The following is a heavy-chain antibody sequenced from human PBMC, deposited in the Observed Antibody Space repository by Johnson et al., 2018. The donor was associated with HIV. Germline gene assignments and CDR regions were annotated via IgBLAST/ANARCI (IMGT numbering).Heavy chain of an antibody. CDR2: ISYDGSSI. V-gene: IGHV3-30*03. CDR1: GFTFSTYG. CDR3: ARGRGALDI. Sequence: QVQLVESGGGVVQPGRSLRLSCAASGFTFSTYGMHWVRQAPGKGLEWVGVISYDGSSINYADSVKGRFTISRDNTKNSLYLQMNSLRAEDTAFYYCARGRGALDIWGQGTMVTVSS. J-gene: IGHJ3*02. D-gene: IGHD3-16*01.